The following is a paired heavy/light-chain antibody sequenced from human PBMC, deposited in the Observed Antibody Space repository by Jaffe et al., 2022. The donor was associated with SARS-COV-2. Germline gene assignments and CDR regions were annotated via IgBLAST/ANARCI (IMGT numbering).Heavy chain of an antibody. CDR3: ARRSCSSTSCYTRSLYYYYGMDV. Sequence: QVQLVQSGAEVKKPGASVKVSCKASGYTFTSYGISWVRQAPGQGLEWMGWISAYNGNTNYAQKLQGRVTMTTDTSTSTAYMELRSLRSDDTAVYYCARRSCSSTSCYTRSLYYYYGMDVWGQGTTVTVSS. CDR2: ISAYNGNT. D-gene: IGHD2-2*02. V-gene: IGHV1-18*01. CDR1: GYTFTSYG. J-gene: IGHJ6*02.
Light chain of an antibody. J-gene: IGLJ2*01. CDR3: QSADSSGTSVV. Sequence: SYELTQPPSVSVSPGQTARITCSGDALPKQYAYWYQQKPGQAPVLVIYKDSERPSGIPERFSGSSSGTTVTLTISGVQAEDEADYYCQSADSSGTSVVFGGGTKLTVL. V-gene: IGLV3-25*03. CDR2: KDS. CDR1: ALPKQY.